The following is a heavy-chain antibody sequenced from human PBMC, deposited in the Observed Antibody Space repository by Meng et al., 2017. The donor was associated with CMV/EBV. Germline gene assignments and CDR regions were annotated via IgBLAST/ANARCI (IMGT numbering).Heavy chain of an antibody. CDR1: GYSISSGYY. CDR3: ARETNPYYDFWSGYSGVDAFDI. V-gene: IGHV4-38-2*02. D-gene: IGHD3-3*01. Sequence: SETLSLTCTVSGYSISSGYYWGWIRQPPGKGLEWIGSIYHSGSTYYNPSLKSRVTISVDTSKNQFSLMLSSVTAADTAVYYCARETNPYYDFWSGYSGVDAFDIWGQGTMVTVSS. J-gene: IGHJ3*02. CDR2: IYHSGST.